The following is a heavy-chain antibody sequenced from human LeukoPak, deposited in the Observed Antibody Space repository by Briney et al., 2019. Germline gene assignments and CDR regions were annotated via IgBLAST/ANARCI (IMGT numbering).Heavy chain of an antibody. CDR2: INPNSGSR. V-gene: IGHV1-2*02. J-gene: IGHJ4*02. CDR1: GYTFTGYY. Sequence: GASVKVSCKAFGYTFTGYYMHWVRQAPGHGLEWMGWINPNSGSRSYAQKFQGRVTMTRDTSISTAYMELSRLKSDDTAVYYCARGDGYSYGYLGYWGQGTLVIVSS. D-gene: IGHD5-18*01. CDR3: ARGDGYSYGYLGY.